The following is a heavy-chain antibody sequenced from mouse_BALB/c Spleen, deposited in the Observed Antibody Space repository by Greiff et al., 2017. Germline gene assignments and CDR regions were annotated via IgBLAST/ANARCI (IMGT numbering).Heavy chain of an antibody. CDR1: GYTFTDYY. CDR3: ALCYDYDRAWFAY. J-gene: IGHJ3*01. CDR2: IYPGSGNT. D-gene: IGHD2-4*01. Sequence: QVQLQQSGAELARPGASVKLSCKASGYTFTDYYINWVKQRTGQGLEWIGEIYPGSGNTYYNEKFKGKATLTADKSSSTAYMQLSSLTSEDSAVYFCALCYDYDRAWFAYWGQGTLVTVSA. V-gene: IGHV1-77*01.